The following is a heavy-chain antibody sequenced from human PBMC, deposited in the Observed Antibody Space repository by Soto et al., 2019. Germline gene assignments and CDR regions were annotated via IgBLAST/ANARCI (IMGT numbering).Heavy chain of an antibody. D-gene: IGHD5-18*01. CDR1: GGTFSSYA. Sequence: ASVKVSCKASGGTFSSYAISWVRQAPGQGLEWMGGIIPIFGTANYAQKFQGRVTITADESTSTAYMELSSLRSEDTAVYYCAREGGYSYGFGNPDYYYYGMDVWGQGTTVTVSS. CDR2: IIPIFGTA. J-gene: IGHJ6*02. CDR3: AREGGYSYGFGNPDYYYYGMDV. V-gene: IGHV1-69*13.